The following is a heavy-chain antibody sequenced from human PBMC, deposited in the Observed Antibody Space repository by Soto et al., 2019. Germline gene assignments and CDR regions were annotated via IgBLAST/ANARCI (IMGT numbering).Heavy chain of an antibody. J-gene: IGHJ3*02. D-gene: IGHD7-27*01. CDR1: GGSISSSSYY. V-gene: IGHV4-39*01. CDR3: ARHLNWGSRAFDI. CDR2: IYYSGST. Sequence: SETLSLTCTVSGGSISSSSYYWGWIRQPPGKGLEWIGGIYYSGSTYYNPSLKSRVTISVDTSKNQFSLKLSSVTAADTAVYYCARHLNWGSRAFDIWGQGTMVTVSS.